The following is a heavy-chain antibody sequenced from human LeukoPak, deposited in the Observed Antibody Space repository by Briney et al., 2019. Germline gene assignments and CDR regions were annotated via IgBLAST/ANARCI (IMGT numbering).Heavy chain of an antibody. Sequence: ASVKVSCKASGYTFTTYCMHWVRQAPGQGLEWMGIINPSGGSTTYAQKFQGRVTMTRDTSTSTVYMDLSSLRSEDTAVYYCARQKVEWELLPWSAFDIWGQGTMVTVS. CDR1: GYTFTTYC. J-gene: IGHJ3*02. V-gene: IGHV1-46*01. CDR3: ARQKVEWELLPWSAFDI. CDR2: INPSGGST. D-gene: IGHD1-26*01.